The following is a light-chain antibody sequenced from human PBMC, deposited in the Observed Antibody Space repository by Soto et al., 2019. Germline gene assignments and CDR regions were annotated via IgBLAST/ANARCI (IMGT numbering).Light chain of an antibody. V-gene: IGKV1-27*01. CDR2: AAS. CDR1: QGISNY. Sequence: DIPMTQSPSSLSASVGDRVTITCRASQGISNYLAWYQQKPGKVPKLLIYAASTLQSGVPSRFSGSGSGTDFTLTISSLQPEDVATYYEEKYNSAPWTFGQGTKVEIK. J-gene: IGKJ1*01. CDR3: EKYNSAPWT.